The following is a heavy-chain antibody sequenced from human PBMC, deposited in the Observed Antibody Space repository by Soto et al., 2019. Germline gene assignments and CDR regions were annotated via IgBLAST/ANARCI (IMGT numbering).Heavy chain of an antibody. CDR1: GCSFTSYW. D-gene: IGHD2-2*01. CDR3: ARRCSSTSCYPLSGYYGMDV. V-gene: IGHV5-51*01. CDR2: IYPDDSDT. J-gene: IGHJ6*02. Sequence: PGESLKISCKGSGCSFTSYWIGWVRQMPGKGLEWMGIIYPDDSDTRYSPSFQGQVTISADKSISTAYLQWSSLKASDTAMYYCARRCSSTSCYPLSGYYGMDVWGQGTSVTVSS.